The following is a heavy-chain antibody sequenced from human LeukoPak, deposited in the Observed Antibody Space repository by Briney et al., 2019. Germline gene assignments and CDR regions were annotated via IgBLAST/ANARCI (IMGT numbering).Heavy chain of an antibody. Sequence: ASVKVSCKASGYTFTGCYMHWVRQAPGQGLEWMGWINPNSGDTNYAQKFQGRVTMTRDTSISTAYMELSRLRDDDTAVYYCARGYSGGWYYLHYWGQGTLVTVSS. V-gene: IGHV1-2*02. CDR2: INPNSGDT. CDR3: ARGYSGGWYYLHY. CDR1: GYTFTGCY. J-gene: IGHJ4*02. D-gene: IGHD6-19*01.